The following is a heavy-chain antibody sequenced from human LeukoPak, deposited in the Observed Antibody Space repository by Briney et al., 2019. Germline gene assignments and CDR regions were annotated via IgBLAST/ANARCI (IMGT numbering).Heavy chain of an antibody. CDR2: ISSSSSYT. Sequence: KPGGSLRLSCAASGFNVSDYYMSWIRQAPGEGLEWVSYISSSSSYTNYADSVKGRFTISRDNAKNSLYLQMNSLRAEDTAVYYCARGGSRKWFDPWGQGTLVTVSS. CDR3: ARGGSRKWFDP. CDR1: GFNVSDYY. V-gene: IGHV3-11*06. D-gene: IGHD1-14*01. J-gene: IGHJ5*02.